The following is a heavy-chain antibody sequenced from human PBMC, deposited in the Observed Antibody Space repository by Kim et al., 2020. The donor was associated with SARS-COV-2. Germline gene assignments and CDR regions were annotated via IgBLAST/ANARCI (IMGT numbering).Heavy chain of an antibody. Sequence: SETLSLTCTVSGGSISSYYWSWIRQPPGKGLEWIGYIYYSGSTNYNPSLKSRVTISVDTSKNQSSLKLSSVTAADTAVYYCARVEGYYYYYGMDVWGQGTTVTVSS. CDR3: ARVEGYYYYYGMDV. CDR2: IYYSGST. J-gene: IGHJ6*02. CDR1: GGSISSYY. V-gene: IGHV4-59*13.